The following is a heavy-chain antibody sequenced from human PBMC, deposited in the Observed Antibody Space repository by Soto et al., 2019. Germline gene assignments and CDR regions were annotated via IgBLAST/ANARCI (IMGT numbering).Heavy chain of an antibody. CDR2: IYYSGST. J-gene: IGHJ6*03. CDR1: GGSISSGGYY. V-gene: IGHV4-31*03. Sequence: PSETLSLTCTVSGGSISSGGYYWSWIRQHPGKGLEWIGYIYYSGSTYYNPSLKSRVTISVDTSKNQFSLKLSSVTAADTAVYYCARHAYCSSTSCCRFGADYYYYIDAWGKRTTVTVSS. CDR3: ARHAYCSSTSCCRFGADYYYYIDA. D-gene: IGHD2-2*01.